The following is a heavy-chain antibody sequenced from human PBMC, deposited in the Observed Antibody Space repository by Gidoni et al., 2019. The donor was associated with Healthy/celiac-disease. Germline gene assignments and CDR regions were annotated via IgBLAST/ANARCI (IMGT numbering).Heavy chain of an antibody. J-gene: IGHJ4*02. CDR3: AGARRVTTIRGGGINY. CDR1: DESFSDYD. CDR2: INHSGST. D-gene: IGHD4-17*01. V-gene: IGHV4-34*02. Sequence: QVQLQQWGAGLLKPSETLSLTCAVYDESFSDYDGGWIRHPPGKGLEWIEEINHSGSTHYTPSLKGRGTISVDTIKNQCSLKLSSVTAADTAVYYCAGARRVTTIRGGGINYWGQGTLVTVSS.